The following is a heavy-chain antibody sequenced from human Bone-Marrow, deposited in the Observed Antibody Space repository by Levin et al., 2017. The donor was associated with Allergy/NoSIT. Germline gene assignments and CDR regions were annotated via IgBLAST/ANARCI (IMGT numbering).Heavy chain of an antibody. V-gene: IGHV3-21*01. CDR1: GFTFSSYS. Sequence: GESLKISCAASGFTFSSYSMNWVRQAPGKGLEWVSSISSSSSYIYYADSVKGRFTISRDNAKNSLYLQMNSLRAEDTAVYYCARGYYDILTGYYPPDYWGQGTLVTVSS. D-gene: IGHD3-9*01. J-gene: IGHJ4*02. CDR3: ARGYYDILTGYYPPDY. CDR2: ISSSSSYI.